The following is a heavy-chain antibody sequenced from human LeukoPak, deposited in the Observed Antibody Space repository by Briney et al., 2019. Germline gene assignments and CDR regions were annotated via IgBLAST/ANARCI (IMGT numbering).Heavy chain of an antibody. CDR3: ARGPPYYGSDY. J-gene: IGHJ4*02. CDR2: IYYIGST. V-gene: IGHV4-59*01. Sequence: KSSETLSLTCTVSGDSISSYYWSWIRQPPGKGLEWIGYIYYIGSTNYNPSLKSRVTISVDTSKNQFSLKLSSVTAADTAVYYCARGPPYYGSDYWGQGTLATVSS. D-gene: IGHD3-10*01. CDR1: GDSISSYY.